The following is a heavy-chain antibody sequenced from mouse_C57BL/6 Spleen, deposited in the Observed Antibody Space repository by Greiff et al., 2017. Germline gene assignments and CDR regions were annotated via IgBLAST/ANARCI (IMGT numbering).Heavy chain of an antibody. V-gene: IGHV1-26*01. J-gene: IGHJ4*01. D-gene: IGHD2-4*01. CDR2: INPNNGGT. CDR1: GYTFTDYY. CDR3: ARKEGITRYYAMDY. Sequence: EVQLQQSGPELVKPGASVKISCKASGYTFTDYYMNWVKQSHGKSLEWIGDINPNNGGTSYNQKFKGKATLTVDKSSSTAYMELRSLTSEDSAVYYCARKEGITRYYAMDYWGQGTSVTVSS.